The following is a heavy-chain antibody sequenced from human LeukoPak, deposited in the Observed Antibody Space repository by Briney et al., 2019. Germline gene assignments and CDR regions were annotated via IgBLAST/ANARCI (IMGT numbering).Heavy chain of an antibody. D-gene: IGHD6-19*01. Sequence: SGTLSLTCAVYGGSFSGCYWSWIRQPPGKGLEWIREINHSGSTNYNPSLKSRDTISVDTSKNQFSLKLSSVTAADTAVYYCARVVGQWLVRFDYWGQGTLVTVSS. CDR2: INHSGST. V-gene: IGHV4-34*01. CDR3: ARVVGQWLVRFDY. J-gene: IGHJ4*02. CDR1: GGSFSGCY.